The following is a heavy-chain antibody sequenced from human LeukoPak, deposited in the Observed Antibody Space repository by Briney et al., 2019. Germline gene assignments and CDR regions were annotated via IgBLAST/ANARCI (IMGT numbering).Heavy chain of an antibody. CDR2: IYTSGST. D-gene: IGHD3-10*01. CDR1: GGSISSGSFY. CDR3: ARAPLWFGDQDAFDI. J-gene: IGHJ3*02. Sequence: SETLSLTCTVSGGSISSGSFYWSWIRQPAGTGLEWIGRIYTSGSTNYNPSLKSRVTISVDTSKNQFSLKLSSVTAADTAVYYCARAPLWFGDQDAFDIWGQGTMVTVSS. V-gene: IGHV4-61*02.